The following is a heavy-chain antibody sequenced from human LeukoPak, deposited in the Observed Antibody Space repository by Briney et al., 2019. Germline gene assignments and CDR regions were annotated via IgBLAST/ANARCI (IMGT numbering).Heavy chain of an antibody. D-gene: IGHD6-19*01. CDR2: IFASGST. CDR1: SDSISNYQ. J-gene: IGHJ4*02. CDR3: ARDSSGWYRFDY. Sequence: SETLSLTCTVSSDSISNYQWNWIRQLAGKGLEWLGRIFASGSTNYNPPLKRRVTISVDTSKNQFSLKLSSVTAADTAVYYCARDSSGWYRFDYWGQGTLVTVSS. V-gene: IGHV4-4*07.